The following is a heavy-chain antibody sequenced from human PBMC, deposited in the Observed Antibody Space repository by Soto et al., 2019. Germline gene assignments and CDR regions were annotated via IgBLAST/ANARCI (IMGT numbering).Heavy chain of an antibody. V-gene: IGHV3-23*01. D-gene: IGHD3-3*01. J-gene: IGHJ4*02. CDR2: ISGSGGST. Sequence: EVQLLESGGGLVQPGGSLRLSCEASGFTISTYAMSWVRQAPGKGMEWVSAISGSGGSTYYADSVKGRFTISRDNSKNTLYLQMNSLRAEDTAVYYCTKDVQSRITSFGVIITPFDYLGQGTLVTVS. CDR1: GFTISTYA. CDR3: TKDVQSRITSFGVIITPFDY.